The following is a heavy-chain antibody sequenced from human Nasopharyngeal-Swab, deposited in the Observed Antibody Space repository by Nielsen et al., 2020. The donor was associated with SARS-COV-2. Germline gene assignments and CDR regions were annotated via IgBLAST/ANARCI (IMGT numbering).Heavy chain of an antibody. D-gene: IGHD3-3*01. Sequence: GGSLRLSCAASGFTFSDYCMSWIRQAPGKGLEWVSHISTTGSSKYYADSLKGRFTISRDNYKNSLYLQMNSLRADDTAVYYCAKTYYDFWSSYYRDWYFDLWGRGTLVTVSS. CDR3: AKTYYDFWSSYYRDWYFDL. CDR2: ISTTGSSK. J-gene: IGHJ2*01. V-gene: IGHV3-11*04. CDR1: GFTFSDYC.